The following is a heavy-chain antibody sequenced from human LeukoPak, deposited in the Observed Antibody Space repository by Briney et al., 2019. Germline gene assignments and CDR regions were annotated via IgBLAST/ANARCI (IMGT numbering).Heavy chain of an antibody. CDR2: INHSGST. Sequence: SETLSLTCAVYGGSFSGYYWSWIRQPPGKGLEWIGEINHSGSTNYNPSLKSRVTISVDTSKNQFPLKLSSVTAADTAVYYCARRMVRGVIIIPSYYFDYWGQGTLVTVSS. CDR1: GGSFSGYY. V-gene: IGHV4-34*01. D-gene: IGHD3-10*01. J-gene: IGHJ4*02. CDR3: ARRMVRGVIIIPSYYFDY.